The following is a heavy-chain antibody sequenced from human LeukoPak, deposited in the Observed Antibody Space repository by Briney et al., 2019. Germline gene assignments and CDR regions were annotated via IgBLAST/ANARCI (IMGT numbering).Heavy chain of an antibody. CDR1: GFTFDDYA. CDR3: AKDISHSSGCPDY. CDR2: ISRDGGST. Sequence: GGSLRLSCAASGFTFDDYAMHWVRQAPGKGLEWVSLISRDGGSTYYADSVKGRFTISRDNSKNSLYLQMNSLRAEDTALYYCAKDISHSSGCPDYWGQGTLVTVSS. D-gene: IGHD6-19*01. V-gene: IGHV3-43D*03. J-gene: IGHJ4*02.